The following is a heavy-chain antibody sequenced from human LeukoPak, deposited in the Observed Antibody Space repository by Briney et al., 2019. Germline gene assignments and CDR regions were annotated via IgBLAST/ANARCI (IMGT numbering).Heavy chain of an antibody. V-gene: IGHV4-38-2*01. CDR1: GYSISRGYS. D-gene: IGHD3-16*01. J-gene: IGHJ3*01. Sequence: SETLSLTCAVSGYSISRGYSWGWIRQPPGKGLEWIGNMYHSESTHYNPSLKSRATISPDTSKNQFSLKLTSVTASDTAVYYCARFDHFWETHGMDAFDLWGQGTMVTVSS. CDR2: MYHSEST. CDR3: ARFDHFWETHGMDAFDL.